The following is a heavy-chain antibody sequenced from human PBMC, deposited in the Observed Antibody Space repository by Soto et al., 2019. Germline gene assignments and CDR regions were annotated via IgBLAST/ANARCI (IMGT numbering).Heavy chain of an antibody. J-gene: IGHJ5*02. D-gene: IGHD2-15*01. CDR3: ARSYINNWFDP. Sequence: SQTLSLTCAMSGDSVSGNSAAWNWIRPSPSRGLEWLGRTYYRSKWYNDYALSVKSRITINPDASKNQFSLQLNSVTPEDTAVYYCARSYINNWFDPWGQGTLVTVSS. CDR1: GDSVSGNSAA. CDR2: TYYRSKWYN. V-gene: IGHV6-1*01.